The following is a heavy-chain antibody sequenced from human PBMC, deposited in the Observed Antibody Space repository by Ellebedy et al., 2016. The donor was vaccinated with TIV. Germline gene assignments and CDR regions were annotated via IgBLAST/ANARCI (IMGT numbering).Heavy chain of an antibody. V-gene: IGHV1-18*01. CDR2: IRAYNGHT. CDR1: GYTFTSYG. D-gene: IGHD2-15*01. Sequence: ASVKVSCKASGYTFTSYGISWVRQAPGQGLEWLGWIRAYNGHTNYAQKLQGRVTMTKDTSTSTAYLALRSLRSDDTAVYYCARGHVWAAWDYWGQGTLVTVSS. CDR3: ARGHVWAAWDY. J-gene: IGHJ4*02.